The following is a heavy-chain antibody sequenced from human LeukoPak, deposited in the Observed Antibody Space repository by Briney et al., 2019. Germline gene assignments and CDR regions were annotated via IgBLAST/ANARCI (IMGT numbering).Heavy chain of an antibody. CDR3: ARLVAWNYGDGGWFDP. D-gene: IGHD1-7*01. J-gene: IGHJ5*02. Sequence: SETLSLTCTVSGGSISSYYWSWIRQPPGRGLEWIGYIYTSGSTNYNPSLKSRVTISVDTSKNQFSLKLSSVTAADTAVYYCARLVAWNYGDGGWFDPWGQGTPVTVSS. CDR1: GGSISSYY. CDR2: IYTSGST. V-gene: IGHV4-4*09.